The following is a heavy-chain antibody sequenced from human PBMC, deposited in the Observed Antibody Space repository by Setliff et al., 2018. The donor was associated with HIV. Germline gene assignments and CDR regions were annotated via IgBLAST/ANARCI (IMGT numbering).Heavy chain of an antibody. D-gene: IGHD6-13*01. CDR2: IHHSGGT. CDR1: GASSSSHY. Sequence: PETLSLTCTVSGASSSSHYWSWIRQPPGKAPEWIGYIHHSGGTQYNPSLMSRLTMSVDTSKNQFSLSLSSVTAADTAVYYCARLPDINSWPFDYWARGTLVTVSS. V-gene: IGHV4-59*11. CDR3: ARLPDINSWPFDY. J-gene: IGHJ4*02.